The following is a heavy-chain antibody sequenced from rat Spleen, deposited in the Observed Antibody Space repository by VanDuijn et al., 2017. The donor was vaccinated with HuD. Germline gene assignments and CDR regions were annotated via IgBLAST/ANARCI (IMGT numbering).Heavy chain of an antibody. CDR2: IDSAGNT. V-gene: IGHV3-3*01. D-gene: IGHD1-4*01. CDR3: TRHDYPGVTTNWFAH. Sequence: EVQLQESGPGLVKPSQSLSLTCSVTAYSITSSYRWTWIRKFPGNKLEWMGYIDSAGNTNYNPSLKGRISITRDTSKNQFFLQVNSVTTEDTATYYCTRHDYPGVTTNWFAHWGQGTLVTVSS. J-gene: IGHJ3*01. CDR1: AYSITSSYR.